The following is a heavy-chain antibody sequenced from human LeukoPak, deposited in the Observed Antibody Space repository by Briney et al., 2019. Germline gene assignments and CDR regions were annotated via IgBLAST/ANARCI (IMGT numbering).Heavy chain of an antibody. CDR2: IIPIFDAT. Sequence: ASVKVSCKAFGGTFSSYAFSWVRQAPGQGLEWMGGIIPIFDATNYAQKFQGRVTITTDESTSTAYMELSSLRSEDTAVYYCARDLKYSSAPDVDKTFDPWGQGTLVTVSS. J-gene: IGHJ5*02. CDR3: ARDLKYSSAPDVDKTFDP. D-gene: IGHD6-25*01. V-gene: IGHV1-69*05. CDR1: GGTFSSYA.